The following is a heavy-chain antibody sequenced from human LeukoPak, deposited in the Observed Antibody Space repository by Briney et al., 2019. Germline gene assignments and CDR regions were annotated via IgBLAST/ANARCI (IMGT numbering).Heavy chain of an antibody. CDR3: ARVAHLVHGDYSFDY. CDR1: GGSISSYY. Sequence: KSSETLPLTCTVSGGSISSYYWSWIRQPPGKGLEWIGYIYYSGSTNYNPSLKSRVTISVDTSKNQFSLKLSSVTAADTAVYYCARVAHLVHGDYSFDYWGQGTLVTVSS. V-gene: IGHV4-59*01. CDR2: IYYSGST. J-gene: IGHJ4*02. D-gene: IGHD4-17*01.